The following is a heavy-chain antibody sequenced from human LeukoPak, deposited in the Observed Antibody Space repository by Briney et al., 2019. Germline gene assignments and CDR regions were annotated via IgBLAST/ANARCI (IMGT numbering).Heavy chain of an antibody. CDR2: INYSGST. CDR1: GFTFSSYE. V-gene: IGHV4-34*01. J-gene: IGHJ5*02. CDR3: ARLFARISMVRGVKGWFDP. Sequence: GSLRLSCAASGFTFSSYEMNWVRQPPGKGLEWIGEINYSGSTNYNPSLKSRVTISVDTSKNQFSLKLSSVTAADTAVYYCARLFARISMVRGVKGWFDPWGQGTLVTVSS. D-gene: IGHD3-10*01.